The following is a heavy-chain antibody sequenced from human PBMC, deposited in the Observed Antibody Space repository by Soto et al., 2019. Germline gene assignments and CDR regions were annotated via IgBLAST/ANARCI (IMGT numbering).Heavy chain of an antibody. Sequence: PSETLSLTCTVSGASISSYYWSWIRQPAGKGLEWIGRIYTSATTNYNPSLKSRVTISVDTSKNQFSLKLSSVTAADTAVYYCARSRYSGSYFFDYWGQGILVTVSS. CDR2: IYTSATT. CDR1: GASISSYY. V-gene: IGHV4-4*07. J-gene: IGHJ4*02. D-gene: IGHD1-26*01. CDR3: ARSRYSGSYFFDY.